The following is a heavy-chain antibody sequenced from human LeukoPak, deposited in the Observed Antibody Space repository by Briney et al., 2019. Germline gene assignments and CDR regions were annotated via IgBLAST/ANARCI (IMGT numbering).Heavy chain of an antibody. V-gene: IGHV4-61*05. Sequence: PSETLSLTCTVSSGSISTSNYYWGWVRQPPGKGLEWIGYIYYSGSTNYNPSLKSRVTISVDTSKNQFSLRLSSVTAADTAVYYCARRVRDSYYYYMDVWGKGATVTISS. J-gene: IGHJ6*03. CDR1: SGSISTSNYY. D-gene: IGHD3-10*01. CDR2: IYYSGST. CDR3: ARRVRDSYYYYMDV.